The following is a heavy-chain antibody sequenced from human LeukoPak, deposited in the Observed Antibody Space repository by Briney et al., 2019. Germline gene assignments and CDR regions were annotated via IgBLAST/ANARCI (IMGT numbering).Heavy chain of an antibody. Sequence: GGSLRLSCAASGFTVSSSYMSWVRQAPGKGLEWVSVIYSGGSTYYADSMKGRFTISRDNSKNTLYLQMNSLRAEDTAVYYCARDGLDYYDSSGYYHYWGQGTLVTVSS. CDR3: ARDGLDYYDSSGYYHY. CDR1: GFTVSSSY. D-gene: IGHD3-22*01. CDR2: IYSGGST. V-gene: IGHV3-53*01. J-gene: IGHJ4*02.